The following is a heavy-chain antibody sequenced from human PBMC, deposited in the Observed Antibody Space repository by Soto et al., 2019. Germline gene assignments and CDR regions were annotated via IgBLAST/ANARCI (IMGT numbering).Heavy chain of an antibody. J-gene: IGHJ3*02. CDR3: ARDQGKNVDTAMVRRDDAFDI. D-gene: IGHD5-18*01. CDR1: GGSISSGGYY. V-gene: IGHV4-31*03. CDR2: IYYSGST. Sequence: QVQLQESGPGLVKPSQTLSLTCTVSGGSISSGGYYWSWIRQHPGKGLEWIGYIYYSGSTYYNPSLKSRVTISVDTSKNQFSRKLSSVTAADTAVYYCARDQGKNVDTAMVRRDDAFDIWGQGTMVTVSS.